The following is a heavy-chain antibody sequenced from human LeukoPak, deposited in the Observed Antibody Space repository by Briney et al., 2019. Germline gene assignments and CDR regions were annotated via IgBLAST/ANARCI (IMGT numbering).Heavy chain of an antibody. D-gene: IGHD3-10*01. CDR1: GGTFSSYA. CDR2: IIPIFGTA. CDR3: ASLDYYGSGSIGYYMDV. Sequence: GASVKVSCKASGGTFSSYAISWVRQAPGQGLEWMGGIIPIFGTANYAQKFQGRVTITADESTSTAYMELSSLRSEDTAVYYCASLDYYGSGSIGYYMDVWGKGTTVTVSS. V-gene: IGHV1-69*13. J-gene: IGHJ6*03.